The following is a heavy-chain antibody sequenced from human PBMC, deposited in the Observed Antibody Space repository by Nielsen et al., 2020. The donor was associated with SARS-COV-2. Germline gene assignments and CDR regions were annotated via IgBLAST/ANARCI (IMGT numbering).Heavy chain of an antibody. Sequence: GESLKISCTASGFAFGDYAMSWFRQAPGKGLEWVGFIRSKAYGGTTEYAASVKGRFTISRDDSKSIAYLQMNSLKTEDTAVYYCTRGLAYCGGDCYSNFDYWGQGTLVTVSS. D-gene: IGHD2-21*02. J-gene: IGHJ4*02. V-gene: IGHV3-49*03. CDR2: IRSKAYGGTT. CDR3: TRGLAYCGGDCYSNFDY. CDR1: GFAFGDYA.